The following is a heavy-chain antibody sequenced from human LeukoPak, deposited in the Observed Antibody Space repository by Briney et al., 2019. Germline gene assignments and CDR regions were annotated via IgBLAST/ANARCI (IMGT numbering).Heavy chain of an antibody. V-gene: IGHV3-74*01. J-gene: IGHJ4*02. CDR2: INSDGSST. D-gene: IGHD6-19*01. Sequence: GGSLRLSCAASGFTFRSYWMHWVRRAPGKGLVWGSRINSDGSSTSYADSAKGRFTISRDNAKNTVYLQVNSLTAEDTAVYYCAGAFSSGWYRGFDYWGQGTLVSVSS. CDR1: GFTFRSYW. CDR3: AGAFSSGWYRGFDY.